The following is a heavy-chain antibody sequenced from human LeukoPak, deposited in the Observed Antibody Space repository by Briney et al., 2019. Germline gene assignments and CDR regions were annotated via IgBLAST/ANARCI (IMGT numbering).Heavy chain of an antibody. Sequence: TSETLSLTCTVSGGSISSSSYYWGWIRQPPGKGLEWLGSIYYSGSTYYNPSLKSRVTISVDTSKNQFSLKLSSVTAADTAVYYCARQGVLEWLLFRAFDIWGQGTMVTVSS. CDR3: ARQGVLEWLLFRAFDI. V-gene: IGHV4-39*01. CDR1: GGSISSSSYY. J-gene: IGHJ3*02. D-gene: IGHD3-3*01. CDR2: IYYSGST.